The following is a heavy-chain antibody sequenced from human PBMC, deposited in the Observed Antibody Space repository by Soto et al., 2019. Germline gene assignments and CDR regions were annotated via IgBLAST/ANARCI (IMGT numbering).Heavy chain of an antibody. CDR2: IYYSGST. J-gene: IGHJ4*02. CDR1: GCSISSGGYY. Sequence: SETLSLTCTVSGCSISSGGYYWSWIRQHPGKGLEWIGYIYYSGSTYYNPSLKSRVTISVDTSKNQFSLKLSSVTAADTAVYYCARAHLTTVTSVDYWGQGTLVTVSS. D-gene: IGHD4-17*01. V-gene: IGHV4-31*03. CDR3: ARAHLTTVTSVDY.